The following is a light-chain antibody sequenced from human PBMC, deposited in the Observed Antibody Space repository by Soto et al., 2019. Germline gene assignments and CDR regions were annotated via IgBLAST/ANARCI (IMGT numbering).Light chain of an antibody. CDR1: QSISSW. J-gene: IGKJ1*01. CDR3: QQYNSYPWT. V-gene: IGKV1-5*03. CDR2: TAS. Sequence: DIQMTQSPSTLSASVGDSVTITCRASQSISSWLAWYQQKPGTAPKLLIYTASTLESGVPSRFSGSGSGTEFTLTISSLQPDDFATYYCQQYNSYPWTFGQVTKVEIK.